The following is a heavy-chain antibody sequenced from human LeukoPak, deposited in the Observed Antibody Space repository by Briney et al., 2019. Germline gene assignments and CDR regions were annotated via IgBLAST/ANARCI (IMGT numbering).Heavy chain of an antibody. CDR3: AKGTSGYYDIRGYYSDAFDI. V-gene: IGHV3-9*03. D-gene: IGHD3-22*01. J-gene: IGHJ3*02. CDR2: ISWNSDNI. Sequence: GGSLRLSCAASGFTFDDYAMHWVRQAPGKGLEWVSSISWNSDNIGYADSVKGRFTISRDNAENFLYLQMNSLRADDMALYYCAKGTSGYYDIRGYYSDAFDIWGQGTMVTVSS. CDR1: GFTFDDYA.